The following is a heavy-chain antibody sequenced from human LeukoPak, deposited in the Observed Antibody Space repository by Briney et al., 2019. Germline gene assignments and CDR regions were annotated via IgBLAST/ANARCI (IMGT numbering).Heavy chain of an antibody. CDR2: IIPIFGTA. J-gene: IGHJ2*01. CDR1: GGTFSSYA. V-gene: IGHV1-69*05. Sequence: GSSVKVSCKAYGGTFSSYAISWVRQAPGQGLEWMGGIIPIFGTANYAQKFQGRVTITTDESTSTAYMELSSLRSEDTAVYYCARLPTYYYDSSGLNWYFDLWGRGNLVTVSS. CDR3: ARLPTYYYDSSGLNWYFDL. D-gene: IGHD3-22*01.